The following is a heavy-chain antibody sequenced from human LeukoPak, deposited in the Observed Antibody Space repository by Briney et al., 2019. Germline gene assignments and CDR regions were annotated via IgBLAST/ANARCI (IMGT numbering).Heavy chain of an antibody. V-gene: IGHV4-59*01. D-gene: IGHD2-2*01. Sequence: SETLSLTCTVSGDSINDYYWTWIRQPPGKRLDWIGYIYYSGTTTYNPSLRSRVTISLDTSKNQFSLKLSSATAADTAVYYCARRFCSSAGCHRTFNYFDPWGQGTLVTVSS. J-gene: IGHJ5*02. CDR2: IYYSGTT. CDR1: GDSINDYY. CDR3: ARRFCSSAGCHRTFNYFDP.